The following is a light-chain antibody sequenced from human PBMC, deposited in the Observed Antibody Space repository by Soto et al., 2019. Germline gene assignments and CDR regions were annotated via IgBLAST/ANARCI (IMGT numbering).Light chain of an antibody. CDR1: NRDVGGYNY. CDR3: SSYSSSSALDVI. V-gene: IGLV2-14*01. J-gene: IGLJ2*01. Sequence: QSALAQPASVSGSPGQSITISCAGTNRDVGGYNYVSWYQQYPGKAPKLIIYEVTYRPSGVSNRFSGSKSGNTASLTISGLQEEDEADYYCSSYSSSSALDVIFGGGTKLTVL. CDR2: EVT.